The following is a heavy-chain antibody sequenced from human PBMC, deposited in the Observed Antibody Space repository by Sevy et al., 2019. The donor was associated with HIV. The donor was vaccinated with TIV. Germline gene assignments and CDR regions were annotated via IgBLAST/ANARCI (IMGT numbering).Heavy chain of an antibody. CDR1: GYTFTGHY. CDR3: ARGLFGTSTRGWFSP. V-gene: IGHV1-2*06. Sequence: ASVKVSCKASGYTFTGHYIHWVRQAPGQGLEWMGRISFNSGDTRYAQIFQGRVTMTRDTSISTAYMDLNSLTSDDSAVYYCARGLFGTSTRGWFSPWGQGTLVTVSS. J-gene: IGHJ5*02. D-gene: IGHD3-3*01. CDR2: ISFNSGDT.